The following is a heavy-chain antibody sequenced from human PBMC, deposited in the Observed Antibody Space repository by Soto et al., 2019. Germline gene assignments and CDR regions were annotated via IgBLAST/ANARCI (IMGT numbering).Heavy chain of an antibody. CDR1: GYTFTSYG. D-gene: IGHD5-18*01. CDR2: ISAYNGNT. Sequence: QVQLVQSGAEVKKPGASVKVSCKASGYTFTSYGISWVRQAPGQGLEWMGWISAYNGNTNYAQKLQGRVTMTTDTSTSTANMELRSLRSDDTAVYYCARVSTFDTAMVLNFDYWGQGTLVTVSS. CDR3: ARVSTFDTAMVLNFDY. V-gene: IGHV1-18*04. J-gene: IGHJ4*02.